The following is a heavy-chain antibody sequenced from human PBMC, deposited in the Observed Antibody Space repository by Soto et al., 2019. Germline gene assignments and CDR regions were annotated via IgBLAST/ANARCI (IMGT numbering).Heavy chain of an antibody. CDR3: ARVGDHYGAGSNRPYFYYYGMDV. J-gene: IGHJ6*02. Sequence: ESMKIAFTGVGYRFSNYWIGWVRQIPGKGLEWMGIIYPGDSETRYSPSFQGQVTISVDKSISTAYLQWSSLTASDTAMFYCARVGDHYGAGSNRPYFYYYGMDVWGHGTTVTVSS. V-gene: IGHV5-51*01. D-gene: IGHD3-10*01. CDR2: IYPGDSET. CDR1: GYRFSNYW.